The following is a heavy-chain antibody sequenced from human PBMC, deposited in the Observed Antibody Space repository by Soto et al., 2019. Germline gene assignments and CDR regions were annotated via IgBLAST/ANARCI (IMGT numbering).Heavy chain of an antibody. CDR2: IDREDGET. CDR1: GYKRTYLF. D-gene: IGHD3-9*01. J-gene: IGHJ4*02. V-gene: IGHV1-24*01. Sequence: VRFSCQGSGYKRTYLFVHWLRQAPGKGLEWMGGIDREDGETFYAQTLQGRVTMTTDTSTSTAYMELRSLRSDDTAVYYCARALRYFDFVFNYWCQGTLVTVSS. CDR3: ARALRYFDFVFNY.